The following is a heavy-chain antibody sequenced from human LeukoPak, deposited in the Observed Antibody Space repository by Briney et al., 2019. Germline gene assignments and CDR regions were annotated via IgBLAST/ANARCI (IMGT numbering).Heavy chain of an antibody. CDR3: ARYSQLGRGYFDY. CDR2: IYHSGST. V-gene: IGHV4-59*08. J-gene: IGHJ4*02. CDR1: GGSISSYY. Sequence: PSETLSLTCTVSGGSISSYYWSWIRQPPGKGLEWIGYIYHSGSTNYNPSLKSRVTISVDTSKNQFSLKLSSVTAADTAVYYCARYSQLGRGYFDYWGQGTLVTVSS. D-gene: IGHD6-6*01.